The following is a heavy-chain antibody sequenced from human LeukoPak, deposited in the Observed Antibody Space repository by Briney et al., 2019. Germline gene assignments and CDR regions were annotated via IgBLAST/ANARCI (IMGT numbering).Heavy chain of an antibody. D-gene: IGHD6-6*01. J-gene: IGHJ6*03. CDR1: GFTFSSYA. CDR2: FSGSGGST. V-gene: IGHV3-23*01. Sequence: GGSLRLSCAASGFTFSSYAMSWVRQAPGKGLEWVSAFSGSGGSTYYADSVKGRFTISRDNSKNTLYLQMNSLRAEDTAVYYCARVVSNIAAYYYMDVWGKGTTVTVSS. CDR3: ARVVSNIAAYYYMDV.